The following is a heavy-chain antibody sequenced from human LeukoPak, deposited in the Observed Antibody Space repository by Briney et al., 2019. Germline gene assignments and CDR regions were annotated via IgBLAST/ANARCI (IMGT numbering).Heavy chain of an antibody. D-gene: IGHD3-3*01. CDR3: ASYDIWRTGNNY. J-gene: IGHJ4*02. CDR2: IYYSGST. Sequence: PSETLSLTCTVSGGSISSYYWSWIRQPPGKGLEWIGYIYYSGSTNYNPSLKSRVTISVDTSKNQFSLKLSSVTAADTAVYYCASYDIWRTGNNYWGQGTLVTVSS. V-gene: IGHV4-59*01. CDR1: GGSISSYY.